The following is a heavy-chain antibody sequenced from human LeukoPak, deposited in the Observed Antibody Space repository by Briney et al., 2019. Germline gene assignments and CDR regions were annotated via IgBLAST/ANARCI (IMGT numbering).Heavy chain of an antibody. CDR3: ARARNYYDSSDYYYEGDAFDI. J-gene: IGHJ3*02. CDR1: GGSISSYY. Sequence: PSETLSLTCTVSGGSISSYYWSWIRQPPGKGLEWIGYIHCSGSTNNNPSLKSRVTISVHTSKNQFSLKLSSVTAADTAVYYCARARNYYDSSDYYYEGDAFDIWGQGTMVTVSS. CDR2: IHCSGST. V-gene: IGHV4-59*01. D-gene: IGHD3-22*01.